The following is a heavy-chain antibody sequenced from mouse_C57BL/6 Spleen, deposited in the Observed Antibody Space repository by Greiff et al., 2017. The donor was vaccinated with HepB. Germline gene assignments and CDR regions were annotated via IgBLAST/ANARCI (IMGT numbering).Heavy chain of an antibody. V-gene: IGHV1-15*01. CDR3: TSYYYGSSPD. CDR1: GYTFTDYE. J-gene: IGHJ4*01. D-gene: IGHD1-1*01. CDR2: IDPETGGT. Sequence: VQVVESGAELVRPGASVTLSCKASGYTFTDYEMHWVKQTPVHGLEWIGAIDPETGGTAYNQKFKGKAILTADKSSSTAYMELRSLTSEDSAVYYCTSYYYGSSPDWGQGTSVTVSS.